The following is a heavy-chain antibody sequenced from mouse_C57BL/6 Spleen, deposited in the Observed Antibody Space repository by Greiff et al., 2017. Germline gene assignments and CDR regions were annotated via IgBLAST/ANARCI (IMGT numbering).Heavy chain of an antibody. V-gene: IGHV5-9-1*02. CDR3: TRDTTVVFDWYLDD. CDR2: ISSGGDYI. Sequence: EVKLMESGEGLVKPGGSLKLSCAASGFTFSSYAMSWVRQTPEKRLEWVAYISSGGDYIYYADTVKGRFTISRDNARNTLYLQMRSLKSEDTAMYYCTRDTTVVFDWYLDDWGTGTTVTVSS. J-gene: IGHJ1*03. D-gene: IGHD1-1*01. CDR1: GFTFSSYA.